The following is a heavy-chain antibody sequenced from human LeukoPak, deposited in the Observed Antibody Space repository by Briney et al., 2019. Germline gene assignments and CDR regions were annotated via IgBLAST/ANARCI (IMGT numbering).Heavy chain of an antibody. CDR2: ISAYNGNT. CDR1: GYTFTSYG. Sequence: ASVKVSCKASGYTFTSYGISWVRQAPGQGLEWMGWISAYNGNTNYAQKLQGRVTMTTDTSTSTAYMELRSLRSDDTAVYYCARDRHYGYYSSYFDYWGQGTLVTVSS. D-gene: IGHD4-17*01. CDR3: ARDRHYGYYSSYFDY. J-gene: IGHJ4*02. V-gene: IGHV1-18*01.